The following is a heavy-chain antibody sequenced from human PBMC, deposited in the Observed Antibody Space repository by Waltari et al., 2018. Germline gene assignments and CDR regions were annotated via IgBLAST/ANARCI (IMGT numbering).Heavy chain of an antibody. CDR3: ARDFYGDYDYYYYGMDV. J-gene: IGHJ6*02. Sequence: EVQLVESGGGLIQPGGSLRLSCAASGFTVSSNYMSWVRQAPGKGLEGFSVIYGGGSTYSADSVKGRFTISRDNSKNTLYLQMNSLRAEDTAVYYCARDFYGDYDYYYYGMDVWGQGTTVTVSS. V-gene: IGHV3-53*01. CDR2: IYGGGST. D-gene: IGHD4-17*01. CDR1: GFTVSSNY.